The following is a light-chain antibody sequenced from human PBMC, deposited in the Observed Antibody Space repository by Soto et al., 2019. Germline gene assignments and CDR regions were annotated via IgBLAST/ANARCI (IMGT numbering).Light chain of an antibody. CDR3: QQYGTSPRT. CDR2: GAS. Sequence: EIVLTRSPGTLSLSPGERATLSCRASQSVSSSYLAWYQQKPGQAPRLLIYGASSRATGIPDRFSGSGSGTDFTLTISRLEPEDFAVYYCQQYGTSPRTLGQGTKVEIK. CDR1: QSVSSSY. J-gene: IGKJ1*01. V-gene: IGKV3-20*01.